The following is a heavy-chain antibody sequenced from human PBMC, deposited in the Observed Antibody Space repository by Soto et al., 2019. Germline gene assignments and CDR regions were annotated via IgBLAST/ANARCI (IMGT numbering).Heavy chain of an antibody. CDR3: AKHSDWGIISATHDY. D-gene: IGHD3-16*01. V-gene: IGHV3-23*01. Sequence: EVQLLESGGGLVQPGGSLRLSCAVSGFSFRSSPMSWVRRAPGKGLEWVSGINGGDDSKHYAESVRGRVTITRDNSKNTLLLQRSSLRVEDTAIYYCAKHSDWGIISATHDYWGQGTLVTVSS. CDR2: INGGDDSK. J-gene: IGHJ4*02. CDR1: GFSFRSSP.